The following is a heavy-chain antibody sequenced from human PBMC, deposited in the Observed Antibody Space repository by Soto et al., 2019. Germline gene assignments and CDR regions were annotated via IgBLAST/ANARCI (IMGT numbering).Heavy chain of an antibody. CDR3: ARPSGSYLYYFDY. Sequence: TSETLSLRCSVSDGSISSNYYYWGWIRQPPGKGLEWIGSIYYSGSTYYNPSLKSRVTISVDTSKNQFSLKLSSVTAADTAVYYCARPSGSYLYYFDYWGQGTLVTVSS. D-gene: IGHD1-26*01. J-gene: IGHJ4*02. CDR2: IYYSGST. CDR1: DGSISSNYYY. V-gene: IGHV4-39*01.